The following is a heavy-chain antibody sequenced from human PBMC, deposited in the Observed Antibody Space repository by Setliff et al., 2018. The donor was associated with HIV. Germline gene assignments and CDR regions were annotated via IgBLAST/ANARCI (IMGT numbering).Heavy chain of an antibody. D-gene: IGHD1-26*01. CDR3: VRDPIEGSPDYFDY. J-gene: IGHJ4*02. V-gene: IGHV3-30*04. CDR1: GFTFSSYA. Sequence: GGSLRLSCAASGFTFSSYAMHWVRQAPGKGLEWVAVVSYGGTNTYYADSVKGRFTISRDNSRNTLFLQMNNLRPEDTATYYCVRDPIEGSPDYFDYWGQGALVTVSS. CDR2: VSYGGTNT.